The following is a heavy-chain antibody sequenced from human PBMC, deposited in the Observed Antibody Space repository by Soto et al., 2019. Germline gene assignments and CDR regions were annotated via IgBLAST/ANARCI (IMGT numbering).Heavy chain of an antibody. Sequence: GSLRLSCAASGFTFSSYEMNWFRQAPGKGLEWVSYISSSGSTIYYADSVKGRFTISRDNAKNSLYLQMNSLRAEDTAVYYSAGVSGYYYYWGQGTLVTVSS. D-gene: IGHD3-22*01. CDR2: ISSSGSTI. J-gene: IGHJ4*02. CDR1: GFTFSSYE. V-gene: IGHV3-48*03. CDR3: AGVSGYYYY.